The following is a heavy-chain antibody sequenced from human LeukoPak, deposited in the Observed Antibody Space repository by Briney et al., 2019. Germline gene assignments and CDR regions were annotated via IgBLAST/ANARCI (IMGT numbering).Heavy chain of an antibody. CDR1: GFTFSSYA. CDR2: ISGRGVGT. CDR3: AKGRGQQLVIDS. J-gene: IGHJ4*02. Sequence: GGSLRLSCAASGFTFSSYAVSWVRQAPGKGLEWVSVISGRGVGTYYADAVKGRFTFSRDNSNNTLHLQMNSLRVEDTAVYYCAKGRGQQLVIDSWGQGTLVTVSS. V-gene: IGHV3-23*01. D-gene: IGHD6-13*01.